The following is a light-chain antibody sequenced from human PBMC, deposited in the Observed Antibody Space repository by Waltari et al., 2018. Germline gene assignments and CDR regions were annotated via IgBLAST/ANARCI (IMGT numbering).Light chain of an antibody. Sequence: DIVMTQSPDSLTVSLGERATINCKSRRSVLYNSNNKNYLAWYQQKPGQPPKLRIYWASTRESGVPDRFSGSGSGTDFTLTISTLQAEDVAVYYCQQYYDTPYTFGQGTKLEIK. CDR1: RSVLYNSNNKNY. V-gene: IGKV4-1*01. CDR3: QQYYDTPYT. J-gene: IGKJ2*01. CDR2: WAS.